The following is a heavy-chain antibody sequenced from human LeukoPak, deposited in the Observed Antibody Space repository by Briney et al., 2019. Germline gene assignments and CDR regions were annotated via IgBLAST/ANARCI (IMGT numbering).Heavy chain of an antibody. CDR2: INHSGST. Sequence: SETPSLTCAVYGGSFSGYYWSWIRQPPGKGLEWIGEINHSGSTNYNPSLKSRVTISVDTSKNQFSLKLSSVTAADTAVYYCARGAKVASYYFDYWGQGTLVTVSS. CDR3: ARGAKVASYYFDY. CDR1: GGSFSGYY. J-gene: IGHJ4*02. D-gene: IGHD2-15*01. V-gene: IGHV4-34*01.